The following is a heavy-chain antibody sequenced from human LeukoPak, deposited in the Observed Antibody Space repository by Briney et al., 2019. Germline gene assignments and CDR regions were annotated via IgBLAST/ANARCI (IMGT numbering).Heavy chain of an antibody. CDR1: GFTFSNYW. D-gene: IGHD1-1*01. CDR3: ARGNAHAFDI. CDR2: INTDGSGT. J-gene: IGHJ3*02. V-gene: IGHV3-74*01. Sequence: QPGGSLRLSCAASGFTFSNYWMHWVRQAPGKGLVWVSRINTDGSGTSYADSVKGRFTISRDNAKNTLYLQMNSLRAEDTAVYYCARGNAHAFDIWGQGTMVTVSS.